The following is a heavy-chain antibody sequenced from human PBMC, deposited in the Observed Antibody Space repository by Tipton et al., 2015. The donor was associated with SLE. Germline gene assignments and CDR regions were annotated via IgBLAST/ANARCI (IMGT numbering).Heavy chain of an antibody. V-gene: IGHV3-30*04. CDR1: GFTFSNYA. CDR2: ISYDGINK. J-gene: IGHJ3*02. CDR3: VREKGPKDAFDI. Sequence: SLRLSCAASGFTFSNYAMHWVRQAPGKGLEWVAVISYDGINKYEDSVKGRFTISRDNFKNTLYLQMNSLRAEDTAVYYCVREKGPKDAFDIWGQGTIVTVSP.